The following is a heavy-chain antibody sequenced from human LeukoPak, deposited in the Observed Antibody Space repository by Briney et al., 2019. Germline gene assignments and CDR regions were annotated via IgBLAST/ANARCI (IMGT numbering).Heavy chain of an antibody. CDR3: ARGKYDSSPFLQH. J-gene: IGHJ1*01. Sequence: GGSLRLSCAASGFRFSTYWMSWVRQAPGKGLEWVANIKEDGSEKYYVDSVKGRFTISRDNAKNSLYLQMNSLRAEDTAVYYCARGKYDSSPFLQHWGQGTLVTVSS. CDR1: GFRFSTYW. V-gene: IGHV3-7*01. D-gene: IGHD3-22*01. CDR2: IKEDGSEK.